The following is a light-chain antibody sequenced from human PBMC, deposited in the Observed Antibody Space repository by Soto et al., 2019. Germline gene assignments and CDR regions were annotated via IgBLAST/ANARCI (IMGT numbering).Light chain of an antibody. Sequence: SQLPNSPSSLSASVVYRFTVTFRASQGIGTYLVWYQQKSGKAPTVLIYASSTLQTGVPSRFSGSGSGTDFSLTISSLHPEDVATYYCQKVDSYPRTCGKGTTGDIK. CDR1: QGIGTY. CDR2: ASS. V-gene: IGKV1-9*01. J-gene: IGKJ1*01. CDR3: QKVDSYPRT.